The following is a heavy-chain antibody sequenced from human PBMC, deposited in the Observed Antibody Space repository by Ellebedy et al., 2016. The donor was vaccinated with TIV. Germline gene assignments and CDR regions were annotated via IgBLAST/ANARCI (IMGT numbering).Heavy chain of an antibody. Sequence: ASVKVSXKASGYTFTGYYIHWVRQAPGQGLEWMGWIDPNSGDTDFAQKFQGRVTMARDTSITTAYMELSRLRSDDTAVYYCARGDGSYYNYFYYMDIWGQGTLVTVSS. CDR3: ARGDGSYYNYFYYMDI. CDR1: GYTFTGYY. J-gene: IGHJ4*02. D-gene: IGHD1-26*01. V-gene: IGHV1-2*02. CDR2: IDPNSGDT.